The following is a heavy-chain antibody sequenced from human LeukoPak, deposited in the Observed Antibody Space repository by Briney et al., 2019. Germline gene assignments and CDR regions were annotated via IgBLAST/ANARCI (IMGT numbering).Heavy chain of an antibody. D-gene: IGHD3-3*01. J-gene: IGHJ4*02. CDR1: GFTFSSYW. V-gene: IGHV3-7*03. CDR2: IKQDGSEK. Sequence: GGSLRLSCAASGFTFSSYWMSWVRQAPGKGLEWVANIKQDGSEKNCVDSVKGRFTISRDNAKNSLYLEMNSLRAEDSAVYYCGASVFWGGQGTLVTVSS. CDR3: GASVFW.